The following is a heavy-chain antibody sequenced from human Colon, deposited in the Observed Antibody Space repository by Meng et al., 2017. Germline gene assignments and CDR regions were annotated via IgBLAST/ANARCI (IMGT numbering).Heavy chain of an antibody. CDR3: ARGVDWAKSGNF. V-gene: IGHV4-34*01. Sequence: QGQLRRWGAGLLKPSEALSLTCAVYGGSFSDYYLTWIRQPPGKGLEWVGEIHPSGSTYYSPSLQSRVTITLDTSKNQFSLTLSSMTAADTAVYYCARGVDWAKSGNFWGQGTLVTVSS. D-gene: IGHD3-9*01. J-gene: IGHJ4*02. CDR1: GGSFSDYY. CDR2: IHPSGST.